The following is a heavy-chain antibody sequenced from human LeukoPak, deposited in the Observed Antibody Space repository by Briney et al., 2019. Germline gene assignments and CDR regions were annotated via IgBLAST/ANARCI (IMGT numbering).Heavy chain of an antibody. CDR2: INPNSGGT. J-gene: IGHJ4*02. CDR1: GYSFTGYY. V-gene: IGHV1-2*02. CDR3: ARYPLPDPDTVTHFDY. Sequence: ASVKVSCKACGYSFTGYYFLWVRQAPGQGLEWMGWINPNSGGTNYAQKFQGRVTMTRDTSISTAYMELTRLRSDDTAVYYCARYPLPDPDTVTHFDYWGQGTLVTVSS. D-gene: IGHD4-11*01.